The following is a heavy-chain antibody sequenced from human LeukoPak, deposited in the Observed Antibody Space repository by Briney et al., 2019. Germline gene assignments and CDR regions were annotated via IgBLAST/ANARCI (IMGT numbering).Heavy chain of an antibody. CDR2: INPSGGST. Sequence: ASVKVSCKASGYTFTSYYMHWVRQAPGQGLEWMGIINPSGGSTSYTQKFQGRVTMTRDTSISTAYMELSRLRSDDTAVYYCARDPNRAINAFDIWGQGTMVTVSS. V-gene: IGHV1-46*01. CDR1: GYTFTSYY. J-gene: IGHJ3*02. CDR3: ARDPNRAINAFDI. D-gene: IGHD2-2*02.